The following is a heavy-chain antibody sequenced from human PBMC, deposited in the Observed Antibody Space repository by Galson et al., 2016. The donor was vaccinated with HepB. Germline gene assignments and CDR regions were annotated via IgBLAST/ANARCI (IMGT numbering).Heavy chain of an antibody. CDR3: ARQEVAVAGPFDY. CDR2: IYPGDSDT. V-gene: IGHV5-51*01. Sequence: QSGAEVKKPGESLKISCKGSGYSFSSNWIGWVRQMPGKGLEWMGIIYPGDSDTRYSPSFQGQVTISADKSITTAYLQWSSLKASDTAMYYWARQEVAVAGPFDYWGQGTLVTVSS. J-gene: IGHJ4*02. CDR1: GYSFSSNW. D-gene: IGHD6-19*01.